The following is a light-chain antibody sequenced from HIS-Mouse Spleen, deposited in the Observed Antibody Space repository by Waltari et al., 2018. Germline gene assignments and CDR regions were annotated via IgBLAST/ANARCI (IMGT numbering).Light chain of an antibody. V-gene: IGLV3-10*01. Sequence: SYELTQPPSVSVSPGQTARITCPGDALPTKYAYLYQQKSGQAPVLVIYEDMKRPSGFPERFSGSSSGTMATLTISGAQVEDEADYYCYSTDSSGNHRVFGGGTKLTVL. CDR1: ALPTKY. CDR2: EDM. CDR3: YSTDSSGNHRV. J-gene: IGLJ2*01.